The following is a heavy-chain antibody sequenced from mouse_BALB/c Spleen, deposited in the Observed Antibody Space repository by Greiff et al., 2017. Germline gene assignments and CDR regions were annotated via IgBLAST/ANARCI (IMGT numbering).Heavy chain of an antibody. J-gene: IGHJ4*01. D-gene: IGHD1-1*02. CDR1: GYTFTSYV. CDR3: ARNRETYGDYAMDY. V-gene: IGHV1-14*01. CDR2: INPYNDGT. Sequence: VQLQQSGPELVKPGASVKMSCKASGYTFTSYVMHWVKQKPGQGLEWIGYINPYNDGTKYNEKFKGKATLTSDKSSSTAYMELSSLTSEDSAVYYCARNRETYGDYAMDYWGQGTSVTVSS.